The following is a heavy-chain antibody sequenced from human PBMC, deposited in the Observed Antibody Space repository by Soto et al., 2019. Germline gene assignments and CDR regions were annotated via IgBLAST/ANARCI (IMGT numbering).Heavy chain of an antibody. CDR2: ISSSSSYI. Sequence: EVQLVESGGGLVKPGGSLRLSCAASGFTFSSYSMNWVRQAPGKGLEWVSSISSSSSYIYYADSVKGRFTISRDNAKNSLYLQMTSLRAEDTAVYYCARENYDFWSGGTNWFDPWGQGTLVTVSS. CDR1: GFTFSSYS. V-gene: IGHV3-21*01. CDR3: ARENYDFWSGGTNWFDP. J-gene: IGHJ5*02. D-gene: IGHD3-3*01.